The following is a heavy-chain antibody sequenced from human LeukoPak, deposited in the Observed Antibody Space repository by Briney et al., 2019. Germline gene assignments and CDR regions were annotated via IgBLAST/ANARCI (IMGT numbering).Heavy chain of an antibody. D-gene: IGHD2-15*01. Sequence: ASVKDSCQASRYTFTGYYIHWVRQAPGQGGEGLGWINPNSGGTNYAQKFQGRVTMTRDTSINTAYMELSRLRSDDTAVYYCARKTPYGTKNNWGQGTLVTVSS. V-gene: IGHV1-2*02. CDR3: ARKTPYGTKNN. J-gene: IGHJ4*02. CDR1: RYTFTGYY. CDR2: INPNSGGT.